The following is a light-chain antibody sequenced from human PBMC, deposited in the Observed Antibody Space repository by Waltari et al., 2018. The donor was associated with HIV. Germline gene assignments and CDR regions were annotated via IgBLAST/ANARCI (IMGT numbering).Light chain of an antibody. J-gene: IGLJ3*02. Sequence: QSALTQPRSVSGSPGQSVTISCTGTSSDVGGYDSVSWYLQHPGKVPKLIIYEVIKRPSGVPVRFSGSKSGNTASLTISGRQTEDEADYFCCSYAGTYTYVLFGGGTKLTVL. CDR3: CSYAGTYTYVL. V-gene: IGLV2-11*01. CDR2: EVI. CDR1: SSDVGGYDS.